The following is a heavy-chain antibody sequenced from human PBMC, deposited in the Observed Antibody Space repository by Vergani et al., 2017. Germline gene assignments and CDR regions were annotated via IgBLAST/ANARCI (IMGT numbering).Heavy chain of an antibody. Sequence: GGSLRLSCAASGFTFNHYAMNWVRQAPGKGLEWVSGISGSGGSTYFVVSVKGRYTISRDSSKNTLYLQMNSLSAGDTAVYYCAKATPRNSGYDNLYNYHAMDVWGQGTTVTVSS. V-gene: IGHV3-23*01. D-gene: IGHD5-12*01. J-gene: IGHJ6*02. CDR1: GFTFNHYA. CDR2: ISGSGGST. CDR3: AKATPRNSGYDNLYNYHAMDV.